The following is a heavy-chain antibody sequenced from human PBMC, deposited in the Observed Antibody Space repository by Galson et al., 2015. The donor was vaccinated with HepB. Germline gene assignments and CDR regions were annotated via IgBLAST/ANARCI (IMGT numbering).Heavy chain of an antibody. J-gene: IGHJ6*02. CDR3: ARDSKGIAVAGPQPYYYGMDV. Sequence: CAISGDSVSSDSAAWNWIRQSPSRGLEWLGRTYFRSKWYNDYAVSVKSRITINPDTSKNQFSLQLNSVTPEDTAVYYCARDSKGIAVAGPQPYYYGMDVWGQGTTVTVSS. D-gene: IGHD6-19*01. CDR2: TYFRSKWYN. CDR1: GDSVSSDSAA. V-gene: IGHV6-1*01.